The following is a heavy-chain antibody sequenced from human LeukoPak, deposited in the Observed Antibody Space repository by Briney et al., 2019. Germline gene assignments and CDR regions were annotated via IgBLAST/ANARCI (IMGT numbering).Heavy chain of an antibody. CDR1: GGSISSYY. J-gene: IGHJ1*01. Sequence: ETLSLTCTVSGGSISSYYWSWVRQAPGKGLEWVSSISGSGDNTYYADSVKGRFTISRDNSKNTLYLQMNSLRAEDTAVYYCAKDRGSGRYYAAEYFQHWGQGTLVTVSS. V-gene: IGHV3-23*01. D-gene: IGHD1-26*01. CDR3: AKDRGSGRYYAAEYFQH. CDR2: ISGSGDNT.